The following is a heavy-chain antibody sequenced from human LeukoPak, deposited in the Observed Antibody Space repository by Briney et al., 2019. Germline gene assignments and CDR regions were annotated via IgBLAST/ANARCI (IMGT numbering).Heavy chain of an antibody. D-gene: IGHD3-3*01. V-gene: IGHV4-38-2*02. J-gene: IGHJ5*02. Sequence: SDTLSLTCTVSHYSISSGYYWGWIRPPPEKGLEWLGSIFHWGSTFYSPTLKSRVNISVDTSKNQFSLKLNSVTAADTAVYYCARVPHGETIFGVVLSWFDPWGQGTLVTVSS. CDR3: ARVPHGETIFGVVLSWFDP. CDR2: IFHWGST. CDR1: HYSISSGYY.